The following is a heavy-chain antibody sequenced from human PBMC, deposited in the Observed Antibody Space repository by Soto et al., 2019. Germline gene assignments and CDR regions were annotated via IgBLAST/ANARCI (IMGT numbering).Heavy chain of an antibody. V-gene: IGHV3-11*01. D-gene: IGHD3-10*01. CDR3: ARDPSEELTFDY. CDR1: GFTFSDYY. J-gene: IGHJ4*02. Sequence: QVQLVESGGGLVKPGGSLRLSCAASGFTFSDYYMSWIRQAPGKGLEWVSYISNGGTTIYYADSVKGRFTISRDNAKNSLYLQMNSLRAEDTAIYYCARDPSEELTFDYWCQGTLVTVSS. CDR2: ISNGGTTI.